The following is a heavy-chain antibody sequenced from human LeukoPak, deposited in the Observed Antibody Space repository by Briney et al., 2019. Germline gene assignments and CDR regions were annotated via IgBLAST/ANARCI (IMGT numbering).Heavy chain of an antibody. V-gene: IGHV4-59*08. CDR3: ARHTSTSWFYGMDV. D-gene: IGHD2-2*01. CDR2: IYYSGSV. CDR1: GGSISSYY. Sequence: PSETQSLTCTVSGGSISSYYWSWIRQPPGKGLERIGYIYYSGSVTYNPSLKSRVTISVDTSKNQFSLKLSSVTAADTAVYFCARHTSTSWFYGMDVWGQGTTVTVSS. J-gene: IGHJ6*02.